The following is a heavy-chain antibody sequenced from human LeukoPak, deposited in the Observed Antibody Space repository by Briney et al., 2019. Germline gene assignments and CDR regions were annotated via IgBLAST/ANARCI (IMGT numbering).Heavy chain of an antibody. Sequence: PGGSLRLSCAASGFTFSSYAMSWVRQAPGKGLEWVSAISGSGGSTYYADSVKGRFTISRDNSKNTLYLQMNSLRAEDTAVYYCARRQQLWLRGDHYGMDVWGQGTTVTVSS. J-gene: IGHJ6*02. D-gene: IGHD5-18*01. CDR3: ARRQQLWLRGDHYGMDV. V-gene: IGHV3-23*01. CDR1: GFTFSSYA. CDR2: ISGSGGST.